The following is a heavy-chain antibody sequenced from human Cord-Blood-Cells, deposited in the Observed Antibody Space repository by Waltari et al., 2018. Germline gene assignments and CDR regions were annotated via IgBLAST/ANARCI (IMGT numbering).Heavy chain of an antibody. V-gene: IGHV4-34*01. CDR1: GGSFSGYY. J-gene: IGHJ6*02. CDR2: INHSGST. CDR3: AIIFVRVVPAAMGGMDV. D-gene: IGHD2-2*01. Sequence: QVQLQQWGAGLLKPSETLSLTCAVYGGSFSGYYWSWIRPPPGKGLEWIGEINHSGSTNYNPSLKSRVTISVDTSKNQFSLKLSSVTAADTAVYYCAIIFVRVVPAAMGGMDVWGQGTTVTISS.